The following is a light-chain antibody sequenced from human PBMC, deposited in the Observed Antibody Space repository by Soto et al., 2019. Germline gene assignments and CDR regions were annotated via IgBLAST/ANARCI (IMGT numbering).Light chain of an antibody. V-gene: IGLV1-51*01. J-gene: IGLJ2*01. Sequence: QSVLTQPPSVSAAPGQKVTISCSGSSSNIGNNYVSWYQQLPGTAPKLLIYDNNKRPSGIPDRFSGSKSGTSATLGITGLQTGDEADYYCGTWDSSLSAGLVVFGGGTTLTVL. CDR2: DNN. CDR3: GTWDSSLSAGLVV. CDR1: SSNIGNNY.